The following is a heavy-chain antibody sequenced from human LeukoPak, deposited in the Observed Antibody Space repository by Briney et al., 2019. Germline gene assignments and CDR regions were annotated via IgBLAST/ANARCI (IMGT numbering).Heavy chain of an antibody. CDR3: TTTLYNHGRIAFDP. D-gene: IGHD1-14*01. CDR1: GCSIISGVYY. Sequence: SETLSLTCTVSGCSIISGVYYWTWIRQRPGKGLEWIGYSYYSGSTYYNPSLKSRVTISVDTSENRFSLKLDSVTAADTAMYYCTTTLYNHGRIAFDPWGQGTLVTVSS. V-gene: IGHV4-31*03. J-gene: IGHJ5*02. CDR2: SYYSGST.